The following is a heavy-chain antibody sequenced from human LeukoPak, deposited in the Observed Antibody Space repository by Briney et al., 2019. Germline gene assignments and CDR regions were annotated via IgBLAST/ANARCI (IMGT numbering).Heavy chain of an antibody. CDR2: FCGRGGST. Sequence: GGSLRLSCAASGFTFSSYAMSWVRQAPGKGLEWVSHFCGRGGSTYYADSVEGRFTIPRDNSKNTLYLQMNSLRAEDTAVYYCAGIAAAGTSDYWRQGTLVTVSS. CDR3: AGIAAAGTSDY. V-gene: IGHV3-23*01. CDR1: GFTFSSYA. J-gene: IGHJ4*02. D-gene: IGHD6-13*01.